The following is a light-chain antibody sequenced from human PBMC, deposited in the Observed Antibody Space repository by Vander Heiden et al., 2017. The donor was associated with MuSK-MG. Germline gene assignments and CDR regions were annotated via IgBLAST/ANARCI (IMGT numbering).Light chain of an antibody. CDR2: AAA. CDR3: QHYGSSPYT. V-gene: IGKV3-20*01. Sequence: EIVLTQSPGTLSLSPGERATLSCRGSQSVSSSNLAWYQQKPGQAPRLLIYAAASRATGIPDRFSGSGSGTDFSLTISRLEPEDFAVYFCQHYGSSPYTFGQGTKLEIK. J-gene: IGKJ2*01. CDR1: QSVSSSN.